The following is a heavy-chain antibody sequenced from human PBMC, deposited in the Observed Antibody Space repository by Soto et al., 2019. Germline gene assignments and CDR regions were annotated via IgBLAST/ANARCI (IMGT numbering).Heavy chain of an antibody. J-gene: IGHJ3*02. Sequence: SETLSLTCTVSGGSISNSYWSWIRQSPGKGLEWIGYIYSSGSTNYNPSLKSRVTISVDTSKNQFSLKLSSLIAADTAVYYCARESRYCSGDSCSTQHAFDIWGQGTMVTVSS. D-gene: IGHD2-15*01. V-gene: IGHV4-4*08. CDR1: GGSISNSY. CDR2: IYSSGST. CDR3: ARESRYCSGDSCSTQHAFDI.